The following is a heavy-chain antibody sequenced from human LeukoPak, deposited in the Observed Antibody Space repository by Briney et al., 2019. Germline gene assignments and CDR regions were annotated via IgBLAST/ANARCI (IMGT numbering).Heavy chain of an antibody. Sequence: SGPTLVNPTQTLTLTCSLSGFSLSSTGVGVGWIRESPGKALEWLAVTYWNDDKSYSPSLKSRLTITKDTSKNQVVLIMTNMDPVDTATYYCAHKGRGSGSYTMWGQGTLVTVSS. CDR3: AHKGRGSGSYTM. D-gene: IGHD3-10*01. V-gene: IGHV2-5*01. CDR1: GFSLSSTGVG. J-gene: IGHJ4*02. CDR2: TYWNDDK.